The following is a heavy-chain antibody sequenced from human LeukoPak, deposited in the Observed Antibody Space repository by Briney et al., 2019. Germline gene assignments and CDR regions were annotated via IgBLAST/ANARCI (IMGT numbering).Heavy chain of an antibody. V-gene: IGHV4-59*01. CDR2: IYYSGST. CDR1: GGSFSGYY. Sequence: PSETLSLTCAVYGGSFSGYYWSWIRQPPGKGLEWVGYIYYSGSTNYNPSLKSRVTISVDTSKNQFFLKLSSVTAADTAVYYCARDGRYSSATYYYMNVWGKGTTVTVSS. J-gene: IGHJ6*03. D-gene: IGHD5-18*01. CDR3: ARDGRYSSATYYYMNV.